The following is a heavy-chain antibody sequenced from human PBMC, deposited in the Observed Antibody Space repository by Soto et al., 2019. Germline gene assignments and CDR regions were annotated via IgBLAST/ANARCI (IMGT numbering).Heavy chain of an antibody. V-gene: IGHV3-30*18. CDR2: ISYDGSNK. CDR1: GFTFSSYG. J-gene: IGHJ4*02. Sequence: QVQLVESGGGVVQPGRSLRLSCAASGFTFSSYGMHWVRQAPGKGLEWVAVISYDGSNKYYADSVKGRFTISRDNSKNTLYLQMNSLRAEDTAVYYCAKDGGVYSGSDYWGQGTLVTVSS. CDR3: AKDGGVYSGSDY. D-gene: IGHD2-8*02.